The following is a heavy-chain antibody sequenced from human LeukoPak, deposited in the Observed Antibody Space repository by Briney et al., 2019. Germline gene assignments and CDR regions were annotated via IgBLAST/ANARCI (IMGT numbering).Heavy chain of an antibody. CDR3: ARERNILGVVIDVWFDP. CDR1: GGSISSGDYY. Sequence: PSQALSLTCTVSGGSISSGDYYWSWIRQPPGKGLEWVGYIYYSGSTYYNPSLKSRVTISVDTSKNQFSLKLSSVTAADTAVYYCARERNILGVVIDVWFDPRGQGTLVTVSS. D-gene: IGHD3-3*02. CDR2: IYYSGST. J-gene: IGHJ5*02. V-gene: IGHV4-30-4*08.